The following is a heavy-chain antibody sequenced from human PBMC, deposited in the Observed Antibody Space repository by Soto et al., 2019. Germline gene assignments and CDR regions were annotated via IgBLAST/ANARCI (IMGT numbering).Heavy chain of an antibody. J-gene: IGHJ4*02. CDR1: GFTFSRYW. D-gene: IGHD1-26*01. CDR3: ARTVSYAFDY. CDR2: IKQDGSEK. V-gene: IGHV3-7*01. Sequence: XXSLSLSCAASGFTFSRYWMRWVRQAPGKGLEWVANIKQDGSEKYYVDSVKGRFTISRDNAKNSLYLQMNSLRAEDTAVYYCARTVSYAFDYWGQGTLVTVSS.